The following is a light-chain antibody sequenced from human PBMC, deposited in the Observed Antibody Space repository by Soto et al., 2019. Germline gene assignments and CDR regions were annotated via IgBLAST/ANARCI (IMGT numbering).Light chain of an antibody. J-gene: IGLJ1*01. V-gene: IGLV1-44*01. Sequence: QSVLTQPPSASGTPGQRVTISCSGSSSNIGSNTVNWYQQLPGTAPKPLIYSNNQRPSGGPDRFSGSKSGTSASLAISGLQSEDEADYYCAAWDDSLNGYVFGNGTKLTVL. CDR3: AAWDDSLNGYV. CDR2: SNN. CDR1: SSNIGSNT.